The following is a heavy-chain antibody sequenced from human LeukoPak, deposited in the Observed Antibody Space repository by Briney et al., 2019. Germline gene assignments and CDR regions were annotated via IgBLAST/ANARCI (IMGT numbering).Heavy chain of an antibody. CDR3: AHASSRRDVYNPYGYNWFDP. V-gene: IGHV2-5*01. D-gene: IGHD5-24*01. Sequence: SGPTLVKPTQTLTLTCTFSGFSLSTGGVGVGWIRQPPGKALEWLALLYWSDDKRYSPSLKSRLTITKDTSKNQVVLTMTNMDPVDTATYYCAHASSRRDVYNPYGYNWFDPWGQGTLVTVSS. CDR2: LYWSDDK. J-gene: IGHJ5*02. CDR1: GFSLSTGGVG.